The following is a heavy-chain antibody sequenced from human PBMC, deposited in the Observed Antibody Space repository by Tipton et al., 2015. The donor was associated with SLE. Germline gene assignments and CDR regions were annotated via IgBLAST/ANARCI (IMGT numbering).Heavy chain of an antibody. Sequence: TLSLTCTVSGGSISSSSYYWGWIRQPPGKGLEWIGSIYYSGSTYYNPSLKSRVTISVDTSKNQFSLKLSSVTAADTAVYYCARGPATVVTPDYFDYWGQGTLVTVSS. CDR2: IYYSGST. D-gene: IGHD4-23*01. V-gene: IGHV4-39*01. CDR3: ARGPATVVTPDYFDY. J-gene: IGHJ4*02. CDR1: GGSISSSSYY.